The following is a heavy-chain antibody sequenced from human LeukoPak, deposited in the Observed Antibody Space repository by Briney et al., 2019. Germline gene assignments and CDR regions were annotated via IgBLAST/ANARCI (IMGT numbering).Heavy chain of an antibody. CDR2: ISGVGGST. D-gene: IGHD3-22*01. CDR1: GFTFSSYG. Sequence: GGTLSLSCAASGFTFSSYGMSWVRQAPGKGLEWVSAISGVGGSTYYADSVKGRFTISRDNSKNTLYLQMSSLRAEDTAVYYCAKDRNFYDSSGYYYGDYWGQGTLVTVSS. CDR3: AKDRNFYDSSGYYYGDY. V-gene: IGHV3-23*01. J-gene: IGHJ4*01.